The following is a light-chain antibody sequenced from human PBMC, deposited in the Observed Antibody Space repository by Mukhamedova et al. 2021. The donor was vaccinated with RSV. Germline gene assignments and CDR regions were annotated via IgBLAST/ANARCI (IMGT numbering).Light chain of an antibody. J-gene: IGLJ2*01. CDR2: GVS. Sequence: IYGVSIQASGVPDGFSGSKSGNTASMTISGLQAEDEADYYCQSYDSSLSVVFGGGTKLTVL. CDR3: QSYDSSLSVV. V-gene: IGLV1-40*01.